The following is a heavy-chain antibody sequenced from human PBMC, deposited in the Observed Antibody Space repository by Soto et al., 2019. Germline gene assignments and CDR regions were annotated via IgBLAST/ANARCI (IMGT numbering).Heavy chain of an antibody. CDR1: GFTFSSYA. Sequence: GGSLRLSCAASGFTFSSYAMHWVRQAPGKGLEWVAVISYDGSNKYYADSVKGRFTISRDNSKNTLYLQMNSLRAEDTAVYYCARDGWQWLGNFDYWGQGTLVTVSS. CDR2: ISYDGSNK. J-gene: IGHJ4*02. V-gene: IGHV3-30-3*01. D-gene: IGHD6-19*01. CDR3: ARDGWQWLGNFDY.